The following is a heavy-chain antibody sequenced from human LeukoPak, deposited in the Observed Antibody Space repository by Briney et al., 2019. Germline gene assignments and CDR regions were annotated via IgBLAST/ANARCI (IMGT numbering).Heavy chain of an antibody. Sequence: SETLSLTCTVSGGSFSSGGYFWIWIRQHPGKGLVWFGYIYYSESTYYTPSLKSRVTISVDTSKNQFSLKLSSVTAADTRVYYCARVNYGDNEANVDYWGQGTLVTVSS. CDR1: GGSFSSGGYF. CDR3: ARVNYGDNEANVDY. J-gene: IGHJ4*02. D-gene: IGHD4-17*01. V-gene: IGHV4-31*03. CDR2: IYYSEST.